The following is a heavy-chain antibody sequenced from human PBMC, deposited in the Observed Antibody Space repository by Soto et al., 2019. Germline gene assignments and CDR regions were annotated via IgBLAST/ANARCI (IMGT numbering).Heavy chain of an antibody. J-gene: IGHJ4*02. D-gene: IGHD3-16*01. CDR3: ARDLGGVDSY. CDR1: GFTFSNYW. Sequence: GGSLRLSCAASGFTFSNYWMHWIRQAPGQWLVWVSRLNTNGRITDYADSVQGRFTISRDNARNTLYLQINSLRVEDTAVYYCARDLGGVDSYWGQGXLVTVYS. CDR2: LNTNGRIT. V-gene: IGHV3-74*01.